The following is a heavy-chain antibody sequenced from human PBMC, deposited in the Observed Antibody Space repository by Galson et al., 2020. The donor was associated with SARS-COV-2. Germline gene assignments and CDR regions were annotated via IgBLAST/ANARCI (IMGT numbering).Heavy chain of an antibody. CDR1: GFTFSSYA. J-gene: IGHJ2*01. D-gene: IGHD2-15*01. Sequence: GESLKISCAASGFTFSSYAMSWVRQAPGKGLEWVSAISGSGGSTYYADSVKGRFTISRDNSKNTLYLQMNSLRDEDTAVYYCAKDPEYCSGGSCYSSWYFDLWGRGTLVTVSS. V-gene: IGHV3-23*01. CDR3: AKDPEYCSGGSCYSSWYFDL. CDR2: ISGSGGST.